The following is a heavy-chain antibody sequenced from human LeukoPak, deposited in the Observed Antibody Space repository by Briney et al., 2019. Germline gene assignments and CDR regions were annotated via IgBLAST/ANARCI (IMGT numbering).Heavy chain of an antibody. Sequence: GASLRLSCAASGFTFSSYAMSWVRQAPGKGLEWVSAISGSGGSTYYADSVKGRFTISRDNSKNTLYLQTNSLRAEDTAVYYCAKDRSGRYSSSWYYDYWGQGTLVTVSS. CDR1: GFTFSSYA. V-gene: IGHV3-23*01. D-gene: IGHD6-13*01. J-gene: IGHJ4*02. CDR2: ISGSGGST. CDR3: AKDRSGRYSSSWYYDY.